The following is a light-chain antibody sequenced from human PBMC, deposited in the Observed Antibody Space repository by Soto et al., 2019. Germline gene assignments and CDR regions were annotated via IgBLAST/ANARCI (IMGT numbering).Light chain of an antibody. V-gene: IGKV4-1*01. Sequence: DIVLTQSPDSLAVSPGERATINCKSSRSVLYTSTNNNYLAWYQHKPGQPPKLLIYWASTRESGVPDRFSGSGSGTDFTLTISSLQAEDVAVYYCQQYYDTPWTFGQGTKVEIK. CDR1: RSVLYTSTNNNY. J-gene: IGKJ1*01. CDR2: WAS. CDR3: QQYYDTPWT.